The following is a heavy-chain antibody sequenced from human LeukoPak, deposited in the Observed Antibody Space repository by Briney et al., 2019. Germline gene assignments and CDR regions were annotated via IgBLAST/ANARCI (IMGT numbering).Heavy chain of an antibody. V-gene: IGHV3-11*05. Sequence: GGSLRLSCAASGFTFSDYYMTWIRQAPGKGLDWVSYISSSSGYTNYADSVKGRFTISRDNARNLLYLQMNSLRAEDTAVYYCARGRGSGWYVDYWGQGTLVTVSS. D-gene: IGHD6-19*01. CDR3: ARGRGSGWYVDY. J-gene: IGHJ4*02. CDR1: GFTFSDYY. CDR2: ISSSSGYT.